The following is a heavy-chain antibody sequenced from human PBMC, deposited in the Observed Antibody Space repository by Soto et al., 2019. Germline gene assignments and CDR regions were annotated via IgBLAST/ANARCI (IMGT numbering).Heavy chain of an antibody. J-gene: IGHJ4*02. CDR3: ARDGSAVTKQLDY. CDR1: GYTCASYG. CDR2: ISASNGHT. D-gene: IGHD4-17*01. V-gene: IGHV1-18*01. Sequence: ASVKVSCKASGYTCASYGISWVRQAPGQGLEWMGWISASNGHTNHTQKYQDRVTMTADISATTAYMELRSLRSDDTAVYYCARDGSAVTKQLDYWGRG.